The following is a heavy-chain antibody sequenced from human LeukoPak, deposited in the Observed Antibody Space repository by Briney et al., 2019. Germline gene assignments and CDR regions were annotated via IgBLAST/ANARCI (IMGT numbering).Heavy chain of an antibody. CDR2: IKEDGSEE. CDR3: ASLWFGEI. Sequence: GGSLGLSCVASGFTFSKYWMTWVRQAPGKGLEWVANIKEDGSEEYYDDSVKGRFTISRDNAKNSLYLQMNSLSGEDTATYYCASLWFGEIWGRGTLVTVSS. J-gene: IGHJ4*02. CDR1: GFTFSKYW. D-gene: IGHD3-10*01. V-gene: IGHV3-7*01.